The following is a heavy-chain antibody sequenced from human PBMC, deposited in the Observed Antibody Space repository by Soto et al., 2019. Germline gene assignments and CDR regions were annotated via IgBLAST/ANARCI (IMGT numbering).Heavy chain of an antibody. CDR1: GGSFRGYY. Sequence: SETLSLTCAVYGGSFRGYYWSWIRQHPGKGLEWIGEINHSGSTNYNPSLKSRVTISVDTSKNQFSLKLSSVTAADTAVYYCARDRRRYQLHNWFDPWGQGTLVTVSS. CDR3: ARDRRRYQLHNWFDP. D-gene: IGHD1-7*01. CDR2: INHSGST. V-gene: IGHV4-34*01. J-gene: IGHJ5*02.